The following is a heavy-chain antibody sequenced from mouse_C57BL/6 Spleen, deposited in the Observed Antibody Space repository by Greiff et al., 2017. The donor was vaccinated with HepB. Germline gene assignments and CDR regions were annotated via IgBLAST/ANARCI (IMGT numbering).Heavy chain of an antibody. CDR2: IYPGDGDT. Sequence: VQLQQSGPELVKPGASVKISCKASGYAFSSSWMNWVKQRPGKGLEWIGRIYPGDGDTNYNGKFKGKATLTADKSSSTAYMQLSSLTSEDSAVYFCARWCYYGSSYWYFDVWGTGTTVTVSS. D-gene: IGHD1-1*01. CDR1: GYAFSSSW. V-gene: IGHV1-82*01. CDR3: ARWCYYGSSYWYFDV. J-gene: IGHJ1*03.